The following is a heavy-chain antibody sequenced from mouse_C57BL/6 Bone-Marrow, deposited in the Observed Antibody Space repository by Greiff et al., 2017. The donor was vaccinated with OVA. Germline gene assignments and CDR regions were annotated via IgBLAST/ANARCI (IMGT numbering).Heavy chain of an antibody. CDR3: VRRRGSSNPWSYWYFDV. V-gene: IGHV10-1*01. J-gene: IGHJ1*03. CDR1: GFSFNTYA. CDR2: IRSKSNNYAT. Sequence: EVQLVESGGGLVQPKGSLKLSCAASGFSFNTYAMNWVRQAPGKGLEWVARIRSKSNNYATYYADSVKDRFTISRDDSESMLYLQMNNLKTEDTAMYYCVRRRGSSNPWSYWYFDVWGTGTTVTVSS. D-gene: IGHD1-1*01.